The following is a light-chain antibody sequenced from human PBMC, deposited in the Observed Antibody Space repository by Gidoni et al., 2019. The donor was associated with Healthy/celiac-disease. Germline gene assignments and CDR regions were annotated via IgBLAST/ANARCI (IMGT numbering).Light chain of an antibody. J-gene: IGKJ3*01. CDR3: QQRSNWPRFT. CDR1: QSVSSS. CDR2: DAS. Sequence: IVFTQSPATLSLSPGERATLSCRASQSVSSSLAWYQQKPGQAPRLLIYDASNRATGIPARFSGSGSGTDFTLTISSLEPEDFAVYYCQQRSNWPRFTFGPGTKVDIK. V-gene: IGKV3-11*01.